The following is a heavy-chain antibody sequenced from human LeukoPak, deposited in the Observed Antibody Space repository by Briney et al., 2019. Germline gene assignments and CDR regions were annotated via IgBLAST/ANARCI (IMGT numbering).Heavy chain of an antibody. CDR1: GDSISSSNSY. D-gene: IGHD6-13*01. CDR2: IYYSGNT. Sequence: PSETLSLTCTVSGDSISSSNSYWGWIRQPPGKGLEWIGSIYYSGNTYYNASLKSRVTISVDTSKNQFSLKLSSVTAADTAVYYCARVQQLVPPFDYWGQGTLVTVSS. V-gene: IGHV4-39*01. CDR3: ARVQQLVPPFDY. J-gene: IGHJ4*02.